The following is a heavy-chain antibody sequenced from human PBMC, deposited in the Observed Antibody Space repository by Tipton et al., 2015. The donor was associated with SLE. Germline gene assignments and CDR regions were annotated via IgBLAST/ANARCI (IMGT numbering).Heavy chain of an antibody. D-gene: IGHD3-10*01. CDR2: IYYSGST. CDR1: GGSISSYY. V-gene: IGHV4-39*01. CDR3: ARSGALDWYFDL. J-gene: IGHJ2*01. Sequence: TLSLTCTVSGGSISSYYWGWIRQPPGKGLEWIGSIYYSGSTYYNPSLKSRVTISVDTSKNQFSLKLSSVTAADTAVYYCARSGALDWYFDLWGRGTLVTVSS.